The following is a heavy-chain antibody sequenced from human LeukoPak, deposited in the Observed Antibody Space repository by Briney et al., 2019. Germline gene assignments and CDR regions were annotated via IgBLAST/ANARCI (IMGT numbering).Heavy chain of an antibody. CDR3: ARGIGSIGSFDY. CDR2: IIPILGIA. CDR1: GGTFSSYA. D-gene: IGHD3-22*01. J-gene: IGHJ4*02. V-gene: IGHV1-69*04. Sequence: ASVKVSCKASGGTFSSYAISWVRQAPGQGLEWMGRIIPILGIANYAQKFQGRVTITTDESTSTAYMELSSLRSEDTAVYYCARGIGSIGSFDYWGQGTLVTVSS.